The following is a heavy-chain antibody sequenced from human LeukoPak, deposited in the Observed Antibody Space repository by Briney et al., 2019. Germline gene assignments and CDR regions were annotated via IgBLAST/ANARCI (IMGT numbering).Heavy chain of an antibody. CDR1: GGSISSSSYH. CDR2: IYYSGSA. J-gene: IGHJ4*02. Sequence: SETLSLTCSVSGGSISSSSYHWGWIRQSPEKGLEWIGSIYYSGSAYYNPSLKSRLTISVDTSKNQFSLKLSSVTAADTAVYYCARCISMVRGVIRPPDYWGQGTLVTVSS. D-gene: IGHD3-10*01. CDR3: ARCISMVRGVIRPPDY. V-gene: IGHV4-39*01.